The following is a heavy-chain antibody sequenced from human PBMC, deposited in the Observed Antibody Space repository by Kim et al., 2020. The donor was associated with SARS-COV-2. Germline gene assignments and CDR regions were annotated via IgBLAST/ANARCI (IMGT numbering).Heavy chain of an antibody. Sequence: SETLSLTCTVSGGSISSYYWSWIRQPPGKGLEWIGYIYYSGSTNYNPSLKSRVTISVDTSKNQFSLKLSSVTAADTAVYYCARALGDPYYYDSSGYYSLRYYYGMDVWGQGTTVTVSS. CDR2: IYYSGST. CDR1: GGSISSYY. CDR3: ARALGDPYYYDSSGYYSLRYYYGMDV. D-gene: IGHD3-22*01. V-gene: IGHV4-59*01. J-gene: IGHJ6*02.